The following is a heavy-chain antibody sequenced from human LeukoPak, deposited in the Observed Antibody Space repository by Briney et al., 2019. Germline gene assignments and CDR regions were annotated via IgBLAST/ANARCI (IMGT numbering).Heavy chain of an antibody. CDR1: GASVTSGGFY. D-gene: IGHD3-10*01. J-gene: IGHJ5*02. CDR2: VYYTGST. CDR3: ARHSGSGSLSRPFDP. Sequence: SETLSLTCSVSGASVTSGGFYWGWLRQPPGKGPEWIATVYYTGSTYYNPSLKSRVTISIDTSKNQFSPRLTSVTATDTAIYHCARHSGSGSLSRPFDPWGQGTLVTVSS. V-gene: IGHV4-39*01.